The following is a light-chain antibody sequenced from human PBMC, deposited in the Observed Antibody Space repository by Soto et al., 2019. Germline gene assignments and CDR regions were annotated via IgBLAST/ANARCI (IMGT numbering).Light chain of an antibody. Sequence: QSALTQPASVSGSPGQSITISCTGTSSDVGGYNYVSWYQQHPGKAPKLMIYDVSNRPSGVSNRFSGSKSGNTASLIISGLQAEDEADYYCSSYTSSSTLVFGEGTKVTVL. V-gene: IGLV2-14*01. CDR2: DVS. J-gene: IGLJ2*01. CDR3: SSYTSSSTLV. CDR1: SSDVGGYNY.